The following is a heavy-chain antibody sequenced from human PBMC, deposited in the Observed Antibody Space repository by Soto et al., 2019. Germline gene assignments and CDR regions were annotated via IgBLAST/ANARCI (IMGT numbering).Heavy chain of an antibody. CDR2: ISYDGSNK. Sequence: GGSLRLSCAASGFTFSSYGMHWVRQAPGKGLEWVAVISYDGSNKYYADSVKGRFTISRDNSMNTLYLQMNSLRAEDTAVYYCAKTGGIAASSVYRDYFDYWGQGTLVTVSS. J-gene: IGHJ4*02. V-gene: IGHV3-30*18. D-gene: IGHD6-13*01. CDR3: AKTGGIAASSVYRDYFDY. CDR1: GFTFSSYG.